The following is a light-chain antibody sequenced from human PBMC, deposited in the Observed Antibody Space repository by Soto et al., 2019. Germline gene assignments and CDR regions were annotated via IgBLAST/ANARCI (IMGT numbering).Light chain of an antibody. CDR3: QSYYSSLSAFYD. V-gene: IGLV1-40*01. CDR2: ENN. CDR1: STNIGARYD. Sequence: PGLTQPRSMCGATGEKVPISCTGSSTNIGARYDVHSYQQILGTAPNLLSYENNHRPSGAPDRFSVSKSGTSASLAITGLHAEDEADYDCQSYYSSLSAFYDIGTGSKVIGL. J-gene: IGLJ1*01.